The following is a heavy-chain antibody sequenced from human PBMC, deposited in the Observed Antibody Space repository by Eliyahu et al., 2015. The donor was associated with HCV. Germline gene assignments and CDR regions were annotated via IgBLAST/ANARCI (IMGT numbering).Heavy chain of an antibody. CDR1: GFTFSSYA. CDR3: AKDLAKWIQLWKQFDY. V-gene: IGHV3-23*04. D-gene: IGHD5-18*01. CDR2: ISGSGGST. J-gene: IGHJ4*02. Sequence: EVQLVESGGGLVQPGGSLRLSCAASGFTFSSYAMSWVRQAPGKGLEWVSAISGSGGSTYYADSVKGRFTISRDNSKNTLYLQMNSLRAEDTAVYYCAKDLAKWIQLWKQFDYWGQGTLVTVSS.